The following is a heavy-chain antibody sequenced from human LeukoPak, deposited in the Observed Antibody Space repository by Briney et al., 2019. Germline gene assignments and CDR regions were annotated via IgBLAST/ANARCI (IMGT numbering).Heavy chain of an antibody. CDR3: ARLLRRRAFDI. CDR1: GFTVSSNY. J-gene: IGHJ3*02. CDR2: IYSGGST. D-gene: IGHD3-22*01. Sequence: GSLRLSCAASGFTVSSNYMSWVRQAPGKGLEWVSVIYSGGSTYYADSVKGRFTISRDNSKNTLYLQMNSLRAEDTAVYYCARLLRRRAFDIWGQGTMVTVSS. V-gene: IGHV3-53*01.